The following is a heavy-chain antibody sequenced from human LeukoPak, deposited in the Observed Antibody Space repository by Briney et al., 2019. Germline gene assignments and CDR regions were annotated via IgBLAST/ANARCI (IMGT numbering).Heavy chain of an antibody. CDR3: ARTREYSSTWFFPPFDP. CDR2: MNPNSGNT. CDR1: GYTFTSYD. Sequence: ASVKVSCKASGYTFTSYDINWVRQATGQGLEWMGWMNPNSGNTNYAHNFQGRVTLTRDPSISTAYMELTGLTSNDTGVYYCARTREYSSTWFFPPFDPWGQGTLVTVSS. J-gene: IGHJ5*02. V-gene: IGHV1-8*01. D-gene: IGHD6-13*01.